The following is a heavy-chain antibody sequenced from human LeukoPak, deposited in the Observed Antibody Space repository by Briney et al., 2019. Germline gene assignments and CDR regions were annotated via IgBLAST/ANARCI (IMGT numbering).Heavy chain of an antibody. Sequence: GTSLRLSCAASGFTFSSYGMHWVRQAPGKGLEWVAVISHDGSNKYYSDSVKGRFTISRDNSKNTLYLQMNSLRVEDTAVYFCARRGGSYFDYWGQGTLVTVSS. CDR3: ARRGGSYFDY. CDR1: GFTFSSYG. J-gene: IGHJ4*02. D-gene: IGHD1-26*01. V-gene: IGHV3-30*03. CDR2: ISHDGSNK.